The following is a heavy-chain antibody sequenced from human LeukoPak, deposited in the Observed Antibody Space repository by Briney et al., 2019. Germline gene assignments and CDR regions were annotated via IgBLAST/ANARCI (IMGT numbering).Heavy chain of an antibody. CDR1: GYTFTSYG. V-gene: IGHV1-18*01. CDR2: ISAYNGNT. J-gene: IGHJ6*03. D-gene: IGHD6-13*01. CDR3: ARDSSSWANYYYYYTDV. Sequence: GASVKVSCKASGYTFTSYGISWVRQAPGQGLEWMGWISAYNGNTNYAQKLQGRVTMTTDTSTSTAYMELRSLRSDDTAVYYCARDSSSWANYYYYYTDVWGKGTTVTISS.